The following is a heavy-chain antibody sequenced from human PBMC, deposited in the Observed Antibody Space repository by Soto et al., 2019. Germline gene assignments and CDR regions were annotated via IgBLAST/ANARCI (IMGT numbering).Heavy chain of an antibody. D-gene: IGHD2-15*01. CDR1: GFTFGSYE. CDR3: ASEHGSRAFDY. CDR2: IRSSCSTI. V-gene: IGHV3-48*03. Sequence: GVSLRLSCAASGFTFGSYEMNWVRQAPGKGLEWVSYIRSSCSTIYYAVSVKGRFTISRANTKNCLYLQMKRLRAEYTGVYYCASEHGSRAFDYAGQGALVTVSS. J-gene: IGHJ4*02.